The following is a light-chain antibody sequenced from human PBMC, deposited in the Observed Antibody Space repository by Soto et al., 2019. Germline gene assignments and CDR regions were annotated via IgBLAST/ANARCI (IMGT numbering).Light chain of an antibody. CDR1: QSVSRH. CDR3: QQYYDWPPYT. V-gene: IGKV3-15*01. J-gene: IGKJ2*01. CDR2: GVS. Sequence: ETAMAQSPATLAVSPGETATLSCTSSQSVSRHLAWYQQTPGQAPRLLSYGVSTRASGIPARFSGSGSGTEFTLTISSLQSEDFAVYYGQQYYDWPPYTVGQGTKVDIK.